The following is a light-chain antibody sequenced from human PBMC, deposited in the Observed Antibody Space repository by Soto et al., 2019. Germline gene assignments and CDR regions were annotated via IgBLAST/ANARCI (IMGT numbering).Light chain of an antibody. Sequence: EIVLTQSPATLSLSPGERATLSCRASQSVSSYLAWYQQKPGPAPRLLIYDASNRATAIPARFSGMGSGTDFTLTISSLEPEDFGVYYCQQRSNWPPTFGQGTKVDIK. CDR1: QSVSSY. CDR3: QQRSNWPPT. J-gene: IGKJ1*01. V-gene: IGKV3-11*01. CDR2: DAS.